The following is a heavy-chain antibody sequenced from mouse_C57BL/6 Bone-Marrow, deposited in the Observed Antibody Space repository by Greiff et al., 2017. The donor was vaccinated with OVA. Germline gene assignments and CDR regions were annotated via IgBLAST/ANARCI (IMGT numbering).Heavy chain of an antibody. CDR1: GYTFTSYW. J-gene: IGHJ2*01. V-gene: IGHV1-50*01. CDR3: ARITTVPY. CDR2: IDPSDSYT. D-gene: IGHD1-1*01. Sequence: QVQLQQPGAELVKPGASVKLSCKASGYTFTSYWMQWVKQRPGQGLEWIGEIDPSDSYTNYNQKFKGKATLTVDTSSSTAYMQLSSLTSEDSAVYCCARITTVPYWGQGTTLTVSS.